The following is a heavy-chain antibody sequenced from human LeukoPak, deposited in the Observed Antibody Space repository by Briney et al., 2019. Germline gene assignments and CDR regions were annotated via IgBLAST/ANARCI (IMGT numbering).Heavy chain of an antibody. J-gene: IGHJ4*02. Sequence: ASVKVSCKASGCTFTGYYMHWVRQAPGQGLEWMGWINPNSGGTNYAQKFQGWVTMTRDTSISTTYMELSRLRSDDTAVYYCARGPITNIRFLEWLHDYWGQGTLVTVSS. CDR1: GCTFTGYY. CDR3: ARGPITNIRFLEWLHDY. V-gene: IGHV1-2*04. CDR2: INPNSGGT. D-gene: IGHD3-3*01.